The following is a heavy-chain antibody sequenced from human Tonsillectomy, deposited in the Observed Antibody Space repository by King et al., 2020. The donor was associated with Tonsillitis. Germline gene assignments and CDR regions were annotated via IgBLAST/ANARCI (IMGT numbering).Heavy chain of an antibody. CDR1: GFTLSSYA. D-gene: IGHD1-26*01. CDR3: AREVGATDYWYFDL. J-gene: IGHJ2*01. V-gene: IGHV3-30-3*01. CDR2: ISYDGSNK. Sequence: VQLVESGGGVVQPGRSLRLSCAASGFTLSSYAMHWVRQAPGKGLEGVAVISYDGSNKYYADSVKGRFTISRDNSKNTLYLQMNSLRAEDTAVYYCAREVGATDYWYFDLWGRGTLVTVSS.